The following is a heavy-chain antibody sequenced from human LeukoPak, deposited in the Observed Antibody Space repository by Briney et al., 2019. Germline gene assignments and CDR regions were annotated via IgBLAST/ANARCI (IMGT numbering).Heavy chain of an antibody. CDR1: GYSISSGYY. CDR3: ARARATELGTFPSLDY. V-gene: IGHV4-38-2*01. D-gene: IGHD7-27*01. CDR2: IYHSGST. Sequence: SETLSLTCAVSGYSISSGYYWGWIRQPPGKGLEWIGSIYHSGSTYYNPSLKSRVTMSVDTSKNQFSLKLSSVTAADTAVYYCARARATELGTFPSLDYWGQGTLVTVSS. J-gene: IGHJ4*02.